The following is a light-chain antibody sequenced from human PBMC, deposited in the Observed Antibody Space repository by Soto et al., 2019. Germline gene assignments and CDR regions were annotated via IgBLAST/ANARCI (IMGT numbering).Light chain of an antibody. CDR3: QQDSNWPPIFT. CDR2: DAS. J-gene: IGKJ3*01. CDR1: QSVGSY. V-gene: IGKV3-11*01. Sequence: EIVLTQSPATLSLSPGERATLSCRASQSVGSYLVWYQQKPGQAPRLLIYDASNRATGIPARFSGSGSGTDFTLTISSLEPEDFAVYYCQQDSNWPPIFTFDPGTRVDIK.